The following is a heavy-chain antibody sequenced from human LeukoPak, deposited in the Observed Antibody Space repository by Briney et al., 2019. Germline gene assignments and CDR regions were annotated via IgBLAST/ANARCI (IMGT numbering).Heavy chain of an antibody. CDR1: GYTFANYG. Sequence: ASVKVSCKTSGYTFANYGITWVRQAPGQGLEWMGWISAYNGDTNYAQKLQGRVTMTTDTSASTAYMELRRLRSDDTAVYFCARPGGAYTTGWYTPPLGGRGTLAPVPS. V-gene: IGHV1-18*01. CDR2: ISAYNGDT. J-gene: IGHJ4*02. D-gene: IGHD6-19*01. CDR3: ARPGGAYTTGWYTPPL.